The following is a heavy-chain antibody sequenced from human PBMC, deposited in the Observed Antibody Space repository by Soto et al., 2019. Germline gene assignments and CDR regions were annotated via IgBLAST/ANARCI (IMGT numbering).Heavy chain of an antibody. CDR2: ISSSSSTI. J-gene: IGHJ3*02. Sequence: EVQLVESGGGLVQPGGSLRLSCAASGFTFSSYSMNWLRQAPGKGLEWVSYISSSSSTIYYADSVKGRFTISRDNAKNSLYLQMNSLRAEDTAVYYCARTDYYGSGDATDAFDIWGQGTMVTVSS. CDR1: GFTFSSYS. CDR3: ARTDYYGSGDATDAFDI. D-gene: IGHD3-10*01. V-gene: IGHV3-48*01.